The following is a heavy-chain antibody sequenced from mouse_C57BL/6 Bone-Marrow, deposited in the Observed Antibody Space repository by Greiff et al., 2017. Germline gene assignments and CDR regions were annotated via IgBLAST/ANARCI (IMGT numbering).Heavy chain of an antibody. Sequence: QVQLKQSGTELVKPGASVKLSCKASGYTFTSYWMHWVKQRPGQGLEWIGNINPSNGGTNYNEKFKSKATLTVDKSSSTAYMQLSSLTSEDSAVYYCARYENYSNLWYFDVWGTGTTVTVSS. J-gene: IGHJ1*03. CDR3: ARYENYSNLWYFDV. D-gene: IGHD2-5*01. CDR1: GYTFTSYW. CDR2: INPSNGGT. V-gene: IGHV1-53*01.